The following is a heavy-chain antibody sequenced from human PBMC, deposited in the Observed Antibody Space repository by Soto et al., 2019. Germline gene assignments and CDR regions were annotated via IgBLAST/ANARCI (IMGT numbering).Heavy chain of an antibody. J-gene: IGHJ4*02. Sequence: ASVKVSCKASGGTFSSYTISWVRQAPGQGLEWMGRIIPILGIANYAQKFQGRVTITADKSTSTAYMELSSLRSEDTAVYYCASRVVYSSSSEVHYWGQGTLVTVSS. CDR1: GGTFSSYT. V-gene: IGHV1-69*02. D-gene: IGHD6-6*01. CDR3: ASRVVYSSSSEVHY. CDR2: IIPILGIA.